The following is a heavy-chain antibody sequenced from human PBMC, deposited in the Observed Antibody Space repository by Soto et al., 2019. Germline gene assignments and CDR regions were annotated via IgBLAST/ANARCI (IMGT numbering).Heavy chain of an antibody. CDR3: ARDSVPGPYYYYYMDV. CDR2: ISSSSSTI. CDR1: GFTFSSYS. V-gene: IGHV3-48*01. J-gene: IGHJ6*03. D-gene: IGHD3-10*01. Sequence: GGSLRLSCAASGFTFSSYSMNWVRQAPGKGLEWVSYISSSSSTIYYADSVKGRFTISRDNAKNSLYLQMNSLRAEDTAVYYCARDSVPGPYYYYYMDVWGKGTTVTVSS.